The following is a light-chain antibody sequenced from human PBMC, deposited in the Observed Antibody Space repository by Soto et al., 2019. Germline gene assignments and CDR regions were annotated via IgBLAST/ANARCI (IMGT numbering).Light chain of an antibody. CDR2: DNI. Sequence: QSVLTQPPSVSASPGQKVTISCSGSKSNIGNNYVAWYQQLPGTAPKVGIYDNINRPPGIPDRFSDSKSGTSATLGITGLQTGDDAAYYCGTWDSSLSVVVFGTGTKVTV. CDR3: GTWDSSLSVVV. CDR1: KSNIGNNY. V-gene: IGLV1-51*01. J-gene: IGLJ1*01.